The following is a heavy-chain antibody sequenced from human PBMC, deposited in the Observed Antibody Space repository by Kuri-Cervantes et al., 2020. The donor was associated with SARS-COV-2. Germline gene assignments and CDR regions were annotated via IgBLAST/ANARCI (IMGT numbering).Heavy chain of an antibody. J-gene: IGHJ5*02. CDR1: GGSISSGDYY. D-gene: IGHD2/OR15-2a*01. Sequence: SETLSLTCTVSGGSISSGDYYWSWIRQPPEKGLEWIGYIYYSGSTYYNPSLKSRVTISVDTSKNQFSLKLSFVTAADTAVYYCARGSSILAYDWFDPWGQGTLVTVSS. V-gene: IGHV4-30-4*08. CDR3: ARGSSILAYDWFDP. CDR2: IYYSGST.